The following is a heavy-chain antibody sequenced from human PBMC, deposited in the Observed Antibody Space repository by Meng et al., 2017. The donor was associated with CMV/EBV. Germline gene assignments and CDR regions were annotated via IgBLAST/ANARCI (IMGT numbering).Heavy chain of an antibody. D-gene: IGHD3-3*01. J-gene: IGHJ3*02. CDR3: AREVYEALFASPGDAFDI. V-gene: IGHV3-74*01. Sequence: GGSLRLSCAASGFTFSSYWMHWVRQAPGKGLVWVSRINSDGSSTSYADSVKGRFTISRDNAKNSLYLQMNSLRAEDTAVYYCAREVYEALFASPGDAFDIWGQGTMVTVSS. CDR1: GFTFSSYW. CDR2: INSDGSST.